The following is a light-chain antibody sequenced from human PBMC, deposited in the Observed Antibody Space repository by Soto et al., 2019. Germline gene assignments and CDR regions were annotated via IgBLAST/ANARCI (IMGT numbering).Light chain of an antibody. CDR3: QQSYSGLYT. CDR1: QTISRF. CDR2: AAS. J-gene: IGKJ2*01. V-gene: IGKV1-39*01. Sequence: DIQMTQSPSSLSASVGDRVTITCRAGQTISRFLSWYQKKPGKAPKLLIYAASTLQPGVPSRFSGSGSGTDFTLTIRSLQPEDFATYYCQQSYSGLYTFGQGTQLEIK.